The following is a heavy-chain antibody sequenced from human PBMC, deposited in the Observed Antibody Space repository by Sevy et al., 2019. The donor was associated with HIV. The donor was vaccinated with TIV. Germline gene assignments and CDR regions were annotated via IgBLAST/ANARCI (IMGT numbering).Heavy chain of an antibody. V-gene: IGHV3-7*03. CDR2: IRRDASAK. D-gene: IGHD2-2*01. J-gene: IGHJ6*02. CDR3: AREYTSASCFCYLDV. Sequence: GGSLRLSCVASGFSFNNYWMTWVRQAPGKGLEWVANIRRDASAKYYVGSVKGRFSISRDNAKESLYLQMKSLRAEVTAFYYCAREYTSASCFCYLDVWGQGTTVTVSS. CDR1: GFSFNNYW.